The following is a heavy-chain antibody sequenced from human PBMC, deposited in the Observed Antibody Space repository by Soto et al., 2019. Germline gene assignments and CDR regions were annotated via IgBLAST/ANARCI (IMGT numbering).Heavy chain of an antibody. CDR3: ARGDESCSWYLVVRY. J-gene: IGHJ4*02. D-gene: IGHD6-13*01. CDR2: IFHSGST. CDR1: GGSISAYY. Sequence: QVQLQESGPGLVKASETLSLSCTVSGGSISAYYWIWIRQPPGKGLEWIGNIFHSGSTNYNPYLKSRVTISVDTSKNQFSLKLTSVTAADTAVYYCARGDESCSWYLVVRYWGQGTLVTVSS. V-gene: IGHV4-59*01.